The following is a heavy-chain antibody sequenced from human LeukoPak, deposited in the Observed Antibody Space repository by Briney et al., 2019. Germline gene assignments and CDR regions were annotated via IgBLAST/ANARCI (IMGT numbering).Heavy chain of an antibody. Sequence: GGFLRLSCAASGFTVSSNYMSWVRQAPGKGLEWVSVIYSGGSTYYADSVKGRFTISRDNSKNTLYLQMNSLRAEDTAVYYCATPRGIWGVSLDHWGQGTLVTVSS. CDR3: ATPRGIWGVSLDH. V-gene: IGHV3-53*01. D-gene: IGHD3-10*01. CDR1: GFTVSSNY. CDR2: IYSGGST. J-gene: IGHJ4*02.